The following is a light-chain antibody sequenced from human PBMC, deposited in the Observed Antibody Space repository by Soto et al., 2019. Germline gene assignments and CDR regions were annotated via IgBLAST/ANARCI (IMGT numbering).Light chain of an antibody. Sequence: EIVLTQSPATLSLSPGERATLSCRASQGLRNQLAWYQQKPGQAPRLLIYDSPNRATGIPGRFSGSGSGTDFTLTISSLEPEDLAFYYWQQRSNWPWTFGQGTKVESK. V-gene: IGKV3-11*01. J-gene: IGKJ1*01. CDR2: DSP. CDR1: QGLRNQ. CDR3: QQRSNWPWT.